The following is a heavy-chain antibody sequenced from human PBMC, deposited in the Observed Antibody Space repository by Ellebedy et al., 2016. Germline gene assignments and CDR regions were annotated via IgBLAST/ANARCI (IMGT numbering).Heavy chain of an antibody. CDR1: GGTFSNYA. V-gene: IGHV1-46*01. Sequence: ASVKVSCKASGGTFSNYAINWVRQAPGQGLQWMGVLKASDGRTIYTQEFQGRVSMTRDTSTNTIYMELSSLRSEDTAVYYCARDNIGIFTGFGFWGQGTLVTVSS. CDR3: ARDNIGIFTGFGF. CDR2: LKASDGRT. D-gene: IGHD5-12*01. J-gene: IGHJ5*01.